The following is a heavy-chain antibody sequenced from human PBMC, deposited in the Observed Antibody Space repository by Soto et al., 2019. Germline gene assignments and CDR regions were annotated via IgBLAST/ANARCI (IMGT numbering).Heavy chain of an antibody. J-gene: IGHJ4*01. CDR2: IHYSGST. CDR3: ARSVRREGYYFDY. CDR1: GGSINNYY. Sequence: SETLSLTCTVSGGSINNYYWSWIRQPPGKGLEWIGYIHYSGSTNYNPSLESRVTISVDTSKNQFSLKLSSVTAADTAVYYCARSVRREGYYFDYWGKGTLVTVSS. V-gene: IGHV4-59*12.